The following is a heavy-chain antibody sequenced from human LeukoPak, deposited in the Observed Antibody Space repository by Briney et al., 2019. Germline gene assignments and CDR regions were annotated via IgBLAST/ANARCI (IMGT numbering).Heavy chain of an antibody. J-gene: IGHJ4*02. V-gene: IGHV4-34*01. Sequence: PSETLSLTCAVYGGSFSGYYWSWIRQPPGKGLEWTGEINHSGSTNYNPSLKSRVTISVDTSKNQFSLKLSSVTAADTAVYCCARGQSERWYYYDSSGPRASLDYWGQGTLVTVSS. D-gene: IGHD3-22*01. CDR3: ARGQSERWYYYDSSGPRASLDY. CDR1: GGSFSGYY. CDR2: INHSGST.